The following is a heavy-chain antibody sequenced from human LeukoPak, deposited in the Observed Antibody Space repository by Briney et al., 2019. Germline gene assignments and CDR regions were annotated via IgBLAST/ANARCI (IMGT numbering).Heavy chain of an antibody. CDR3: AREFVVVPAAILYGMDV. V-gene: IGHV4-61*01. J-gene: IGHJ6*02. D-gene: IGHD2-2*01. CDR1: GGPDSSGSYY. CDR2: IYYSGST. Sequence: SETLSLTCTVSGGPDSSGSYYWSWIRQPPGKGLEWIGYIYYSGSTNYNPSLKSRVTISVDTSKNQFSLKLSSVTAADTAVYYCAREFVVVPAAILYGMDVWGQGTTVTVSS.